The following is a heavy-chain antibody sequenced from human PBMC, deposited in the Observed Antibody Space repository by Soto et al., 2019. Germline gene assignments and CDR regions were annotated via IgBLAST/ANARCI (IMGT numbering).Heavy chain of an antibody. Sequence: SETLSLTCTVSGGSISSGGYYCSWIRQHPGKGLEWIGYIYYSGSTYYNPSLKSRVTISVDTSKNQFSLKLSSVTAADTAVYYCARIAVYSGSYYFDYWGQGTLVTVSS. CDR3: ARIAVYSGSYYFDY. D-gene: IGHD1-26*01. J-gene: IGHJ4*02. CDR2: IYYSGST. V-gene: IGHV4-31*03. CDR1: GGSISSGGYY.